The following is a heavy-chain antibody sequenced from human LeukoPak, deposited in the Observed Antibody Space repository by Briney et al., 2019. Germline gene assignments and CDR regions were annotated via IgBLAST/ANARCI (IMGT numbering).Heavy chain of an antibody. D-gene: IGHD2-15*01. CDR2: ISGSGGST. Sequence: GGSLRLSCAASGFTFSSYAMSWVRQAPGKGLEWVSAISGSGGSTYYADSVKGRFTISRDNSKNTLYLQMNSLRAEDTAVYYCAKEVTTGDIVVVVAATAWGQGTLVTVSS. CDR1: GFTFSSYA. CDR3: AKEVTTGDIVVVVAATA. J-gene: IGHJ5*02. V-gene: IGHV3-23*01.